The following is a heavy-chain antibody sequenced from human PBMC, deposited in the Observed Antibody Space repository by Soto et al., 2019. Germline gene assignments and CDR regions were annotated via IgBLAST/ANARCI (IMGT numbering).Heavy chain of an antibody. Sequence: QVQLVQSGAEVKKPGSSVKVSCKASGGTFSSYAISWVRQAPGQGLEWMGGIIPIFGTANYAQKFQGRVTITADESTSTAYMELSSLRSEDTAVYYCAREGGIRCISTSCFNWFDPWGQGTLVTVSS. CDR2: IIPIFGTA. V-gene: IGHV1-69*12. CDR3: AREGGIRCISTSCFNWFDP. J-gene: IGHJ5*02. CDR1: GGTFSSYA. D-gene: IGHD2-2*01.